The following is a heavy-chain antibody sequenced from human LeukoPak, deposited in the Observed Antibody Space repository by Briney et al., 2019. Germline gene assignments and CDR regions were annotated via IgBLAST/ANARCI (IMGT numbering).Heavy chain of an antibody. CDR2: IYYSGST. D-gene: IGHD6-6*01. V-gene: IGHV4-59*01. Sequence: SETLSLTCTVSGGSISSYYWSWIRQPPGKGLEWIGYIYYSGSTNYNPSLKSRVTISVDTSKNRFSLKLSSVTAADTAVYYCARGVSARGAFDIWGQGTMVTVSS. CDR3: ARGVSARGAFDI. CDR1: GGSISSYY. J-gene: IGHJ3*02.